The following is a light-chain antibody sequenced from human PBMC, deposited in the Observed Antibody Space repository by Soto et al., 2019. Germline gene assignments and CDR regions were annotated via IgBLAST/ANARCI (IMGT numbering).Light chain of an antibody. V-gene: IGKV3-20*01. Sequence: EIVLTQSPGTPSLSPGERATLSCRASQSVSNNYLAWYQQKPGQAPRLLIYGASNRATGIPDRFSGSGSGTEFTLTISRLEPEDFAVYYCQQYGSSSTFGQGTRLEIK. CDR3: QQYGSSST. CDR1: QSVSNNY. CDR2: GAS. J-gene: IGKJ5*01.